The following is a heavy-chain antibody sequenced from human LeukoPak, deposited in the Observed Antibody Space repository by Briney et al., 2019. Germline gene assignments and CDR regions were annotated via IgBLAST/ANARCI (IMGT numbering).Heavy chain of an antibody. CDR2: IHPSTGNP. CDR3: AREVLRHDY. J-gene: IGHJ4*02. V-gene: IGHV7-4-1*02. CDR1: GYSFTNYA. Sequence: ASVKVSCKASGYSFTNYAMNWVRQAPGQGLEWMGWIHPSTGNPTYAQGFTGRFVFSVDTSVNTAYLQISSLKAEDTAVYYCAREVLRHDYWGQGTLVTVSS. D-gene: IGHD3-10*01.